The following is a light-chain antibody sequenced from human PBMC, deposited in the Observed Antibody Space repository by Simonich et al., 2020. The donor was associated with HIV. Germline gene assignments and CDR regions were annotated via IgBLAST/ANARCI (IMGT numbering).Light chain of an antibody. J-gene: IGKJ2*01. Sequence: DIQMTQSPSSLSASVGDRVTITCQASQDINNYLNWYQQKPGKAPKLLLYDASNLKTGVPSRFSGSGSGTDFTLTISSLQPEDFATYYCQQANSFPYTFGQGTKLEIK. V-gene: IGKV1-33*01. CDR3: QQANSFPYT. CDR1: QDINNY. CDR2: DAS.